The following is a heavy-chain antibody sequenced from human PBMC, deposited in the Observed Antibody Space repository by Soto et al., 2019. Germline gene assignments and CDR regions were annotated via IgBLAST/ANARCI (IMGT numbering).Heavy chain of an antibody. CDR2: IYYSGST. CDR3: ARVVVAATPSWFDP. D-gene: IGHD2-15*01. J-gene: IGHJ5*02. V-gene: IGHV4-31*03. Sequence: SETLSLTCTVSGGSISSGGYYWSWIRQHPGKGLEWIGYIYYSGSTYYNPSLKSRVTISVDTSKNQFSLKLSSVTAADTAVYYCARVVVAATPSWFDPWGQGTRVTVSS. CDR1: GGSISSGGYY.